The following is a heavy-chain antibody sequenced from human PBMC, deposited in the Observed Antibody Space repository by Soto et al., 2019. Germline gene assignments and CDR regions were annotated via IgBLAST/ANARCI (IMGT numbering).Heavy chain of an antibody. J-gene: IGHJ4*02. D-gene: IGHD5-18*01. CDR2: IYYSGST. Sequence: PSXTLSLTYSVSGDSIRNSRFYWTWISQPPGEGLEWIGYIYYSGSTNYNPSLKSRVTISVDTSKNQFSLKLSSVTAADTAVYFCARDNGYSYGYTLDHWGQGTLVTVSS. V-gene: IGHV4-61*01. CDR1: GDSIRNSRFY. CDR3: ARDNGYSYGYTLDH.